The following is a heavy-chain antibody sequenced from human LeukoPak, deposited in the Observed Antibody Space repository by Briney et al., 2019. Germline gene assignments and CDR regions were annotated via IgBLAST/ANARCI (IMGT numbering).Heavy chain of an antibody. CDR2: ISSSGLYI. Sequence: PGGSLRLSCEVSGFTSSTYTMNWVRQAPGKGLEWVSSISSSGLYIYYADSVKGRFTISRDNAKNSLYLQMNSLRAEDTAVYYCAREIGGYERVYYYYMDVWGKGTTVTIFS. V-gene: IGHV3-21*01. CDR1: GFTSSTYT. CDR3: AREIGGYERVYYYYMDV. D-gene: IGHD3-22*01. J-gene: IGHJ6*03.